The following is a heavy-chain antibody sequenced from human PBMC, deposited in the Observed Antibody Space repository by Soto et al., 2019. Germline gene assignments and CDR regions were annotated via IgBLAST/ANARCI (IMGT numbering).Heavy chain of an antibody. CDR1: GGTFSSYA. V-gene: IGHV1-69*06. D-gene: IGHD2-21*02. CDR3: ARDLYCGGDCYSEDSEDYYYGKDV. Sequence: QVQLVQSGAEVKKPGSSVRVSCKASGGTFSSYAISWVRQAPGQGLGWMGGIIPIFGTANYAQKFQGRVTITADKSTSTAYIELSSLRYEDTAVYYCARDLYCGGDCYSEDSEDYYYGKDVWCQGTTLTVSS. J-gene: IGHJ6*02. CDR2: IIPIFGTA.